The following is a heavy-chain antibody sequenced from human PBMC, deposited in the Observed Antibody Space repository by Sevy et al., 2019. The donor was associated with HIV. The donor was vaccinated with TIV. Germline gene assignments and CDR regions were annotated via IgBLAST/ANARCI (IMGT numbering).Heavy chain of an antibody. J-gene: IGHJ4*02. D-gene: IGHD1-20*01. V-gene: IGHV3-23*01. CDR3: SINWNCDY. CDR2: ISGSGGNK. CDR1: GFPFSSYA. Sequence: GGSLRLSCAASGFPFSSYAMTWVRQAPGKGLEWVSAISGSGGNKYYADSVKGRFTISRDNLKNTLYLQMNSLRAEDTALYYGSINWNCDYWGQGTLVTVSS.